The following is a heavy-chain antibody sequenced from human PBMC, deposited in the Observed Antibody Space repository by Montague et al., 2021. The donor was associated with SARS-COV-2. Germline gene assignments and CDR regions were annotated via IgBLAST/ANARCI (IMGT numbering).Heavy chain of an antibody. V-gene: IGHV2-5*02. J-gene: IGHJ5*02. CDR1: GISLSTSGVG. CDR2: IYWDDDE. D-gene: IGHD3-10*01. CDR3: APIGFDSRSYYTPHNWFDP. Sequence: PALVKPTQTLTLTCTFSGISLSTSGVGVAWIRQPPGKALEWLAPIYWDDDERYSPSMRSRLTITKDTPENQVVLRMTNMDPMDTATYYCAPIGFDSRSYYTPHNWFDPWGQGILVTVSS.